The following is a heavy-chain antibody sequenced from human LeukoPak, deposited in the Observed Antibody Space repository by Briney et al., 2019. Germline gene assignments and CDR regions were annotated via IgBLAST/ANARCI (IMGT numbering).Heavy chain of an antibody. Sequence: ASVKVSCKASGYTFTGYYMHWVRQAPGQGLEWMGWINPNCGGTNYAQKFKGRATMSRDTSISTAYMALSRLRSDDTAGYYCARDQYYYDSSGYYDGELNWFDPWGQGTLVTVSS. CDR1: GYTFTGYY. CDR2: INPNCGGT. CDR3: ARDQYYYDSSGYYDGELNWFDP. J-gene: IGHJ5*02. V-gene: IGHV1-2*02. D-gene: IGHD3-22*01.